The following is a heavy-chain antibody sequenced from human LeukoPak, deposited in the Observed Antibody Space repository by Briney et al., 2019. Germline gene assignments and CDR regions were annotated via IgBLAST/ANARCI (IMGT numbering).Heavy chain of an antibody. CDR2: IIPTLDMT. Sequence: ASVKVSCKASGGTFSSYTINWVRQAPGQGLEWMGRIIPTLDMTNYAQKFQGRVTITADKSTSTAYMELSSLRSEDTAVYFCASPRQNYYDSAGSFDIWGQGTVVTVSS. CDR1: GGTFSSYT. CDR3: ASPRQNYYDSAGSFDI. J-gene: IGHJ3*02. D-gene: IGHD3-22*01. V-gene: IGHV1-69*02.